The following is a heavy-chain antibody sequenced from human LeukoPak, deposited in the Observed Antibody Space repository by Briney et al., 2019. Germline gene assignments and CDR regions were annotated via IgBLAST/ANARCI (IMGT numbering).Heavy chain of an antibody. J-gene: IGHJ6*02. CDR1: GFTFSTYN. V-gene: IGHV3-48*02. CDR2: IGIRSSSI. Sequence: QAGGGLRLSCAASGFTFSTYNMHWVRQAPGQGLEWVSYIGIRSSSIKYADSVKGRFTISTDNAKNSLYLQMSSLRDEDTAVYYCARKGETLYGMDVWGQGTTVIVSS. CDR3: ARKGETLYGMDV. D-gene: IGHD3-16*01.